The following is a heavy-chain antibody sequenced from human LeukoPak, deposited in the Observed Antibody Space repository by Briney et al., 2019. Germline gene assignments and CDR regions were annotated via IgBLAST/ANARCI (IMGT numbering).Heavy chain of an antibody. J-gene: IGHJ4*02. CDR1: RYTFTSYY. V-gene: IGHV1-46*01. Sequence: GASVKVSCKASRYTFTSYYMHWVRQAPGQGLEWMGIINPSGGSTSYAQKFQGRVTMTRDTSTSTVFMELSSLRSEDTAVYYCARGLVTMVRGVISPDLDYWGQGTLVTVSS. CDR2: INPSGGST. CDR3: ARGLVTMVRGVISPDLDY. D-gene: IGHD3-10*01.